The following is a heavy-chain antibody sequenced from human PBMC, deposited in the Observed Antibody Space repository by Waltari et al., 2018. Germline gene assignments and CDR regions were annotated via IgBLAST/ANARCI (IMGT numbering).Heavy chain of an antibody. CDR3: TRDLYGSGGDYFDP. CDR2: ISGSGRSYI. CDR1: GFPLHYSD. Sequence: DVQLVESGGGLVKPGGSLRLSGGAAGFPLHYSDLTWVRQAPGRGLEWVASISGSGRSYIFYTDSVKGRFTISRDNAKNSLFLQMNSLRAEDTAVYYCTRDLYGSGGDYFDPWGQGTLVTVSS. V-gene: IGHV3-21*01. D-gene: IGHD6-19*01. J-gene: IGHJ5*02.